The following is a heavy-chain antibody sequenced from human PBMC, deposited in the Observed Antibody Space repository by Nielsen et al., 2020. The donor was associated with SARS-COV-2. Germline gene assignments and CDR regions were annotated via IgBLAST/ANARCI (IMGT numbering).Heavy chain of an antibody. Sequence: SETLSLTSTVSGGSINSGDYYWYWVRQPPGKGLEWIGYIYYSGTTYYNPSHESRATISVATSKSQFSLKLRSVTAADTAVYYCARATMTDADAFDIWGQGAMVSVSS. V-gene: IGHV4-30-4*01. CDR2: IYYSGTT. CDR3: ARATMTDADAFDI. J-gene: IGHJ3*02. CDR1: GGSINSGDYY. D-gene: IGHD4-17*01.